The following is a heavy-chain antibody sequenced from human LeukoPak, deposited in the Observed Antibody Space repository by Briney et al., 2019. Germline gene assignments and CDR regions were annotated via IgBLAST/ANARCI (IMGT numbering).Heavy chain of an antibody. J-gene: IGHJ3*02. D-gene: IGHD3-3*01. V-gene: IGHV3-15*01. CDR2: IKSKTDGGTT. Sequence: PGGSLRLSCAASGFTFSNAWMSWVRQAPGKGLEWVGRIKSKTDGGTTDYAAPVKGRFTISRDDSKNTLYLQMNSLKTEDTAVYYCTTGKFGVVNDAFDIWGQGTMVTVSS. CDR1: GFTFSNAW. CDR3: TTGKFGVVNDAFDI.